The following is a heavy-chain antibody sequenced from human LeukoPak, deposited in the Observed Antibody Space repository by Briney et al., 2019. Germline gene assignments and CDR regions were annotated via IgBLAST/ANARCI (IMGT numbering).Heavy chain of an antibody. V-gene: IGHV4-34*01. CDR2: INHSGST. D-gene: IGHD6-13*01. CDR3: ARATYSSSWSFDY. Sequence: PSETLSLTCAVYGGSFSGYYWSWIRRPPGKGLEWIGEINHSGSTNYNPSLKSRVTISVDTSKNQFSLKLSSVTAADTAVYYCARATYSSSWSFDYWGQGTLVTVSS. J-gene: IGHJ4*02. CDR1: GGSFSGYY.